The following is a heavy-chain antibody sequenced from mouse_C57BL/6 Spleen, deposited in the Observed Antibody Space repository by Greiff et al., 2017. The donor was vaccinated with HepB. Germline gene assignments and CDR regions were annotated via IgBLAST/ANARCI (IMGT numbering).Heavy chain of an antibody. V-gene: IGHV1-54*01. D-gene: IGHD2-4*01. CDR2: INPGSGGT. CDR1: GYAFTNYL. CDR3: ARGRIYYDFGFDY. J-gene: IGHJ2*01. Sequence: VKLQQSGAELVRPGTSVKVSCKASGYAFTNYLIEWVKQRPGQGLEWIGVINPGSGGTNYNEKFKGKATLTADKSSSTAYMQLSSLTSEDSAVYFCARGRIYYDFGFDYWGQGTTLTVSS.